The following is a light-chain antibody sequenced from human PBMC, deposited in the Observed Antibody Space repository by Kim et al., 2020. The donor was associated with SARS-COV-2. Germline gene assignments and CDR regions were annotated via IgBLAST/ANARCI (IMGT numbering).Light chain of an antibody. V-gene: IGKV3-20*01. CDR3: HQYAGAPWT. Sequence: GERATRSWRESQSISSKVVGTQHKPGQAPRHLSYGASSRATGIPDRFSGSGYGTDFTLNIKRREPEDFAVYYCHQYAGAPWTLGQGTKVDIK. CDR1: QSISSK. J-gene: IGKJ1*01. CDR2: GAS.